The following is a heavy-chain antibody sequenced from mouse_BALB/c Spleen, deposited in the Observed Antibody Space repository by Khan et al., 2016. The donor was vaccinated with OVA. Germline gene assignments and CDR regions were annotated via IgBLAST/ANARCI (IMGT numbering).Heavy chain of an antibody. CDR1: GYTFTSYW. CDR2: TNPTNGRT. V-gene: IGHV1S81*02. J-gene: IGHJ2*01. CDR3: ARIKKIVATYFDY. Sequence: QLQQSGAELVKAGASVKMSCKASGYTFTSYWMHWVKQRLGQGLEWFTETNPTNGRTYYNEKFKSKATLTVDKSSSTAYMLLSGPTFEDSAVYYCARIKKIVATYFDYWGQGTTLTVSS. D-gene: IGHD1-1*01.